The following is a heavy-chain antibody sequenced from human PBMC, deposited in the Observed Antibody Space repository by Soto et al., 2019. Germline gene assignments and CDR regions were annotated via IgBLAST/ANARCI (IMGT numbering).Heavy chain of an antibody. CDR3: AKELRRDGYSNNPKYYFDY. D-gene: IGHD2-15*01. Sequence: AGGSLRLSCAASGFTFSSYAMSWVRQAPGKGLEWVSAISGSGGSTYYADSVKGRFTISRDNSKNTLYLQMNSLRAEDTAVYYCAKELRRDGYSNNPKYYFDYWGQGTLVTVSS. J-gene: IGHJ4*02. V-gene: IGHV3-23*01. CDR2: ISGSGGST. CDR1: GFTFSSYA.